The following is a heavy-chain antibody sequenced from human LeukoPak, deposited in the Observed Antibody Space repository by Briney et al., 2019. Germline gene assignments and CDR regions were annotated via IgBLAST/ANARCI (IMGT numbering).Heavy chain of an antibody. D-gene: IGHD2-15*01. CDR3: ARRYCSGGSCYFVDY. CDR2: IYPGDSDT. V-gene: IGHV5-51*01. CDR1: GYNFPTYW. Sequence: KGGESLKISCKGSGYNFPTYWIGWVRQMPGKGLEWMGSIYPGDSDTRYSPSFQGQVTISADKSISTAYLQWSSLKASDTAMYYCARRYCSGGSCYFVDYWGQGTLVTVSS. J-gene: IGHJ4*02.